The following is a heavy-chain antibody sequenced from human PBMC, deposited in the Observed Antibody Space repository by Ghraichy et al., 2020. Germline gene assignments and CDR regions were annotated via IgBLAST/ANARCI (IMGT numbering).Heavy chain of an antibody. CDR2: ISGSSSYI. CDR3: ARDGYSSYNWFDP. V-gene: IGHV3-21*01. D-gene: IGHD6-13*01. CDR1: GFTFSSYT. Sequence: LSLTCAASGFTFSSYTMNWVRQAPGKGLEWVSTISGSSSYIYYPESLKGRFTISRDNAKNSLYLQMYSLRAEDTAVYYCARDGYSSYNWFDPWGQGTLVTVSS. J-gene: IGHJ5*02.